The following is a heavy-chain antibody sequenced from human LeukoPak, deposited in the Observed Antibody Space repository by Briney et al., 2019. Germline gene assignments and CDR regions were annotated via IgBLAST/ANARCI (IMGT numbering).Heavy chain of an antibody. V-gene: IGHV4-4*09. Sequence: SETLSLTCTVSGGSINSYYWSWIRQPPGKGLEWIGYIYSNENTNYNPSLKSRVTMSVDTSKNQFSLRLSSVTAADTAVYYCARQAYYSESGSWIGFDYWGQGTLVPVSS. CDR3: ARQAYYSESGSWIGFDY. J-gene: IGHJ4*02. D-gene: IGHD3-10*01. CDR2: IYSNENT. CDR1: GGSINSYY.